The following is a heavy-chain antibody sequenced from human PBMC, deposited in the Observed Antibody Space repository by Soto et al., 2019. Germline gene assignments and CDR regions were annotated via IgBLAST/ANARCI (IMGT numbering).Heavy chain of an antibody. CDR3: ARDQVHAFDI. J-gene: IGHJ3*02. CDR2: IRSSSSYI. Sequence: VQLVESGGGLVKPGGSLRLSCAASGFTFSSYSMNWVRQAPGKGLEWVSSIRSSSSYIYYADSVKGRFTISRDNAKNSLYLQMNSLRAEDTAVYYCARDQVHAFDIWGQGTMVTVSS. V-gene: IGHV3-21*01. CDR1: GFTFSSYS.